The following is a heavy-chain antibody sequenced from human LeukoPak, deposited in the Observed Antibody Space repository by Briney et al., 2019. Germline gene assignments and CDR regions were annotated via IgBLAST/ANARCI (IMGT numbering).Heavy chain of an antibody. CDR2: ISYSGDTT. Sequence: GGSLRLSCAGSGFTFSDYGMGWVRQTPGKGPEWVSAISYSGDTTYYADSVKGRFTISRDNSKNTLYLQLNSLRAEDTAVYFCARDRATMKIRLYWYFDLWGRGTLVTVSS. J-gene: IGHJ2*01. D-gene: IGHD3-10*01. CDR3: ARDRATMKIRLYWYFDL. V-gene: IGHV3-23*01. CDR1: GFTFSDYG.